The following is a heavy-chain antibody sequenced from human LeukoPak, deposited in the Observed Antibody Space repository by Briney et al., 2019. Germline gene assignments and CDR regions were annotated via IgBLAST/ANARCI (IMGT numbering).Heavy chain of an antibody. CDR1: GYTFTGYY. CDR2: INPNGGDT. CDR3: ARWGADYTIDY. D-gene: IGHD4-11*01. J-gene: IGHJ4*02. V-gene: IGHV1-2*02. Sequence: ASVKVSCMASGYTFTGYYMHWVRQAPGQGLEWMGWINPNGGDTYYLQKFQGRVTMTRDTSINTAYMELSRLRSDDTAVYYCARWGADYTIDYRGQGTLVTVSS.